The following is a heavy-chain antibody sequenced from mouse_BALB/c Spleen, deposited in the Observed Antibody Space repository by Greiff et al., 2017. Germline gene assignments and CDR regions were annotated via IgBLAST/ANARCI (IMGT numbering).Heavy chain of an antibody. V-gene: IGHV2-9*02. CDR2: IWAGGST. CDR1: GFSLTSYG. J-gene: IGHJ4*01. Sequence: QVQLQQSGPGLVQPSQSLSITCTVSGFSLTSYGVHWVRQSPGKGLEWLGVIWAGGSTNYNSALMSRLSISKDNSKSQVFLKMNSLQTDDTAMYYCARDYGGAMDYWGQGTSVTVSS. CDR3: ARDYGGAMDY. D-gene: IGHD1-1*02.